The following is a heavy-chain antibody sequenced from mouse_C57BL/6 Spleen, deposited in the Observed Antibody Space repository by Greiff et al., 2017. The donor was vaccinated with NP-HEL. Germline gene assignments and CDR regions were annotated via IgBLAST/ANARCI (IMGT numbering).Heavy chain of an antibody. CDR1: GYTFTSYW. J-gene: IGHJ1*03. CDR3: ARRGGSSYLYWDFDV. D-gene: IGHD1-1*01. V-gene: IGHV1-64*01. Sequence: QVHVKQSGAELVKPGASVKLSCKASGYTFTSYWMHWVKQRPGQGLEWIGMIHPNSGSTNYNEKFKSKATLTVDKSSNKAYMQLSSLTSEDSAVYYCARRGGSSYLYWDFDVWGTGTTLTVSS. CDR2: IHPNSGST.